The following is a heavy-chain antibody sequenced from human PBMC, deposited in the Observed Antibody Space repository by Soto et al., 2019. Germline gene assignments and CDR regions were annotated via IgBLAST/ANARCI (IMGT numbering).Heavy chain of an antibody. J-gene: IGHJ3*02. CDR2: INPSGGST. CDR1: GYTFTSYY. CDR3: ARDYGRDAFDI. D-gene: IGHD1-26*01. Sequence: ASVKVSCKASGYTFTSYYMHWVRQAPGQGLEWMGIINPSGGSTSYAQKFQGRVTMTRDTSTSTVYMELSSLGSEDTAVYYCARDYGRDAFDIWGQGTMVTVSS. V-gene: IGHV1-46*03.